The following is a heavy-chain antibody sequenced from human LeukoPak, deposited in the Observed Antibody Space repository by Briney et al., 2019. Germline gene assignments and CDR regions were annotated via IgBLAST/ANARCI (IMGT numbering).Heavy chain of an antibody. CDR1: GYTFTGYY. CDR3: VVGVNFVFAS. Sequence: GASVKVSCTASGYTFTGYYIHWGRQAPGQGLEWMGWINPKSGGTEYAQKSRGRVTVTRDTTVNTAYIELNRLRSDDTAVYYCVVGVNFVFASWGQATLHTVSS. D-gene: IGHD1-1*01. V-gene: IGHV1-2*02. CDR2: INPKSGGT. J-gene: IGHJ4*02.